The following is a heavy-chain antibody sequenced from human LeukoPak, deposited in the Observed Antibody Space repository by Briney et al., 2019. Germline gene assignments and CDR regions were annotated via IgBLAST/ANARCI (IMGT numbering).Heavy chain of an antibody. CDR3: AKGTSSGYLYYMDV. CDR2: ISGSGGDT. Sequence: GGSLRLSCAASGFTFSSYGMHWVRQAPGKGLEWVSTISGSGGDTYSADSVRGRFTISRDNSKNTLFLQMNSLRAEDTAVYYCAKGTSSGYLYYMDVWGKGTTVTVSS. D-gene: IGHD5-12*01. J-gene: IGHJ6*03. CDR1: GFTFSSYG. V-gene: IGHV3-23*01.